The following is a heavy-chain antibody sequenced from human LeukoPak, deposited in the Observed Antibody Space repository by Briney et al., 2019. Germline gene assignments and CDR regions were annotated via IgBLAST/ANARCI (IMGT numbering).Heavy chain of an antibody. CDR1: GFTFSGYW. Sequence: GSLRLSCAASGFTFSGYWMTWVRQAPGKGLEWVANIKQDGSEKYYVDSVKGRFTISRDNAKSSLYLQMNSLRAEDTAVYYCARDLYRIVVVPHYFDYWGQGTLVTVSS. V-gene: IGHV3-7*01. CDR3: ARDLYRIVVVPHYFDY. CDR2: IKQDGSEK. D-gene: IGHD3-22*01. J-gene: IGHJ4*02.